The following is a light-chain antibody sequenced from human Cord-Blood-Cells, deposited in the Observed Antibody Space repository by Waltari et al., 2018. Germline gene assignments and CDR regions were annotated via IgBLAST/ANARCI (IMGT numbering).Light chain of an antibody. CDR3: QQFNSYPHT. Sequence: AIQLTQPPSSLSASVGDRVTITCRASQGISSALAWYQQKPGKAPKLLIYDASSLESGVPSRFSGSGSGTDFTLTISRLQPEDFATYYCQQFNSYPHTFGGGTKVEIK. V-gene: IGKV1-13*02. CDR1: QGISSA. CDR2: DAS. J-gene: IGKJ4*01.